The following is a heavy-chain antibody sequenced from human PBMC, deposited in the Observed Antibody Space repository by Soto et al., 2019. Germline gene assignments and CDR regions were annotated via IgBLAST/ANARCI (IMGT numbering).Heavy chain of an antibody. CDR3: ARVFRHGTYDMDV. D-gene: IGHD1-26*01. J-gene: IGHJ6*02. CDR1: SGSISGDY. Sequence: SETLSLTCELSSGSISGDYWSWIRQPPGKALEWIGYIYNSGITNYNPSLKSRVTISVDTSKNQFSLKLSSVTAADTAVYYCARVFRHGTYDMDVWGQGTTVTVSS. CDR2: IYNSGIT. V-gene: IGHV4-59*01.